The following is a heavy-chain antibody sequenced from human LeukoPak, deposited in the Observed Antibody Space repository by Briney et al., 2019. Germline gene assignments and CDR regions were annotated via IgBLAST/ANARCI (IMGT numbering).Heavy chain of an antibody. CDR2: INPNSGGT. CDR3: ARVKGLRRGDI. J-gene: IGHJ3*02. Sequence: GASVKVSCKASGYTFTSYYMHWVRQAPGPGREWMGWINPNSGGTNYAQKFQGRVTMTRDTSISTAYMELSRLRSDDTAVYYCARVKGLRRGDIWGQGTMVTVSS. V-gene: IGHV1-2*02. CDR1: GYTFTSYY.